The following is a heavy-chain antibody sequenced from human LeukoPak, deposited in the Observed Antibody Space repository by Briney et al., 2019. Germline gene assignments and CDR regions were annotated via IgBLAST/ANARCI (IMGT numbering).Heavy chain of an antibody. CDR2: IYYSGST. V-gene: IGHV4-39*01. Sequence: SETLSLTCTVSGGSISSSSYYWGWIRQPPGKGLEWIGSIYYSGSTYYNPSLKSRVTISVDTSKNQFSLKLSSVTAADTAVYYCARHSVAAAVFDYWDQGTLVTVSS. CDR3: ARHSVAAAVFDY. CDR1: GGSISSSSYY. D-gene: IGHD6-13*01. J-gene: IGHJ4*02.